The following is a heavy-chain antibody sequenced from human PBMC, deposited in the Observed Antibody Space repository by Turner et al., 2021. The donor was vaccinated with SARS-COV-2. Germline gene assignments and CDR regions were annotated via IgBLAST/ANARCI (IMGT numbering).Heavy chain of an antibody. Sequence: RLSCAASGFTFSSYAMSWVRQAPGKGLEWVSAISGSGSTIYYGDSMKGRVAVSRDNAKNSLYLQVNSLRVEDTAVYYCARGRSWNYWGQGTLITVSS. CDR2: ISGSGSTI. J-gene: IGHJ4*02. D-gene: IGHD1-26*01. CDR1: GFTFSSYA. CDR3: ARGRSWNY. V-gene: IGHV3-48*03.